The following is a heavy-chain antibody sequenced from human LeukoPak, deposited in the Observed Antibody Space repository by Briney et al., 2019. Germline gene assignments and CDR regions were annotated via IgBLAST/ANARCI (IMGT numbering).Heavy chain of an antibody. CDR3: ARERTYTDFWSGYYA. CDR1: GYTFADFY. V-gene: IGHV1-2*02. CDR2: INPNSGGT. D-gene: IGHD3-3*01. J-gene: IGHJ5*02. Sequence: ASVKVSCKASGYTFADFYMNWVRQAPGQGLEWMGWINPNSGGTNYAQKFQGRVTMTRDTSISTAYMELSRLRFDDTAVYYCARERTYTDFWSGYYAWGQGTLVTVSS.